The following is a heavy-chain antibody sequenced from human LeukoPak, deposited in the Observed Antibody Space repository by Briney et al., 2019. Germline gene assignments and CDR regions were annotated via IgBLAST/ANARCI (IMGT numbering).Heavy chain of an antibody. V-gene: IGHV3-23*01. CDR1: GFTFSSYA. CDR2: ISGGGGST. J-gene: IGHJ4*02. Sequence: GGSLRLSCAASGFTFSSYAMSWVRQAPGKGLEWISAISGGGGSTWNTDSVKGRFTISRDSSKNTLYLQMNSLRADVTAVYYCAIGGGLLWMGEFPRFFDSWGQGTLVTVSS. D-gene: IGHD3-16*01. CDR3: AIGGGLLWMGEFPRFFDS.